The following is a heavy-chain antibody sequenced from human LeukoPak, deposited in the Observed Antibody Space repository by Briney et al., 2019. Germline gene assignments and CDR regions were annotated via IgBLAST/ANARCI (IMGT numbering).Heavy chain of an antibody. Sequence: PSETLSLTCAVYGGSFSGYYWSWIRQPPGKGLEWIGEINHSGSTNYNPSLKSRVTISVDTSKNQFSLKVSSVTAADTAVYNCARGRAVAGWSRYYFDYWGQGTLVTVSS. CDR2: INHSGST. V-gene: IGHV4-34*01. D-gene: IGHD6-19*01. CDR1: GGSFSGYY. CDR3: ARGRAVAGWSRYYFDY. J-gene: IGHJ4*02.